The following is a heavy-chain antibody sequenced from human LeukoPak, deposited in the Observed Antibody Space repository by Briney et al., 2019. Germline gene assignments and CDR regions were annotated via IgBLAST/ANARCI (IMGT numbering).Heavy chain of an antibody. J-gene: IGHJ2*01. D-gene: IGHD3-16*01. Sequence: ASVKVSCKASGGTFSTYAISWVRQAPGQGLEWMGGIIPMFGTANYAQKFQGRVTITADESTNTAHMELSSLRSEDTAVYYCARDSRLRLGDFDLWGRGTLVTVSS. V-gene: IGHV1-69*13. CDR2: IIPMFGTA. CDR3: ARDSRLRLGDFDL. CDR1: GGTFSTYA.